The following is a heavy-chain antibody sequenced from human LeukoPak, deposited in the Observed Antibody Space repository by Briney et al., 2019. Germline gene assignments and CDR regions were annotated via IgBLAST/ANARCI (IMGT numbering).Heavy chain of an antibody. D-gene: IGHD3-9*01. CDR2: ISRDGTII. J-gene: IGHJ4*02. CDR3: ARDFAWSFHY. Sequence: QPGGSRRLPCADSGFTFSSYWMHWVRQAPGKGLVWVSRISRDGTIITYADSVKGRFTISIDNAKNTLHLQMNSLRAEDTAVYYCARDFAWSFHYWGQGTLVTVSS. V-gene: IGHV3-74*01. CDR1: GFTFSSYW.